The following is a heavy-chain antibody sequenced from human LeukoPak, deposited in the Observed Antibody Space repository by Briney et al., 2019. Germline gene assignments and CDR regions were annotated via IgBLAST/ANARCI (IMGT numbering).Heavy chain of an antibody. Sequence: GGSLRLSCAASGFTFSSYSMNWVRQAPGKGLEWVSYISSSGRTTYYADSVKGRFTMSRDNAKNSVYLQMNSLRAEDTAVYYCARVGAHPRYYFEYWGQGTLVTVSS. CDR3: ARVGAHPRYYFEY. CDR1: GFTFSSYS. CDR2: ISSSGRTT. J-gene: IGHJ4*02. V-gene: IGHV3-48*04.